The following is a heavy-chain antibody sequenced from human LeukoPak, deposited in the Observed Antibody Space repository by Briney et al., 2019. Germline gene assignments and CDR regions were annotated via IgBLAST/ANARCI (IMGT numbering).Heavy chain of an antibody. V-gene: IGHV3-30-3*01. J-gene: IGHJ4*02. CDR3: ARDFGGFIAVAAWSAYTFDY. CDR2: ISYDGSNK. CDR1: GFTFSSYA. Sequence: PGRSLRLSCAASGFTFSSYAMHWVRQAPGKGLEWVAVISYDGSNKYYADSVKGRFTISRDNSKNTLYLQMNSLRAEDTAVYYCARDFGGFIAVAAWSAYTFDYWGQGTLGTVSS. D-gene: IGHD6-19*01.